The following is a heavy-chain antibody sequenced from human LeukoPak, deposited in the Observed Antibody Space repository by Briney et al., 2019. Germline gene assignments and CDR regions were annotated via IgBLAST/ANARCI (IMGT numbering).Heavy chain of an antibody. J-gene: IGHJ4*02. CDR3: GPEAALGY. CDR2: IKSDGSST. CDR1: GFTFSSYW. Sequence: GGSLRLSCAASGFTFSSYWMHWVRQAPGKGLAWVSRIKSDGSSTSYADSVKGRFTISRDNAKNTLYLQMNSLRVEDTAVYYCGPEAALGYWGQGTLVTVSS. D-gene: IGHD1-14*01. V-gene: IGHV3-74*01.